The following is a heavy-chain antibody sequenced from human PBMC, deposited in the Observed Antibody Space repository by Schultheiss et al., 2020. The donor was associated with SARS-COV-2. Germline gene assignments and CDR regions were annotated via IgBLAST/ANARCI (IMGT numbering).Heavy chain of an antibody. CDR1: AGSISRSSYY. J-gene: IGHJ6*03. Sequence: SETLSLTCTVSAGSISRSSYYWSWIRQPPGKGLEWIGEINHSGSTYYNPSLKSRVTISVDRSKNQFSLKLSSVTAADTAVYYCARGFVPYYYYYMDVWGKGTTVTVSS. V-gene: IGHV4-39*01. CDR3: ARGFVPYYYYYMDV. D-gene: IGHD6-6*01. CDR2: INHSGST.